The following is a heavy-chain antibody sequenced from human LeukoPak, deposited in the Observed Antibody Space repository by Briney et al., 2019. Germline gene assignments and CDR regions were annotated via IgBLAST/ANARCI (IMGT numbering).Heavy chain of an antibody. CDR2: IYYSGST. V-gene: IGHV4-59*01. CDR3: ARGNRVVVNY. D-gene: IGHD3-22*01. Sequence: SETLSLTRTVSGGSISSYYWSWIRQPPGKGLEWIGYIYYSGSTNYNPSLKSRVTISVDTSKNQFSLKLSSVTAADTAVYYCARGNRVVVNYWGQGTLVTVSS. J-gene: IGHJ4*02. CDR1: GGSISSYY.